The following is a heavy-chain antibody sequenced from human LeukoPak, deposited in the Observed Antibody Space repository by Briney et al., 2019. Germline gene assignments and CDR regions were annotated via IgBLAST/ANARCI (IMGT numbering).Heavy chain of an antibody. CDR2: MNPNSGNT. CDR1: GYTFTSYD. CDR3: ARREVYSSGWHWFDP. D-gene: IGHD6-19*01. V-gene: IGHV1-8*02. Sequence: ASVKVSCKASGYTFTSYDINWVRQATGQGLEWMGWMNPNSGNTGYAQKFQGRVTMTEDTSTDTAYMELSSLRSEDTAVYYCARREVYSSGWHWFDPWGQGTLVTVSS. J-gene: IGHJ5*02.